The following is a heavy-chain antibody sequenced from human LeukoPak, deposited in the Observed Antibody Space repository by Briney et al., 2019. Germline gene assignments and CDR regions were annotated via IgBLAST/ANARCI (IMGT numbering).Heavy chain of an antibody. V-gene: IGHV3-21*01. CDR3: ARGGTIFGVVTHLDY. D-gene: IGHD3-3*01. Sequence: PGGPLRLSCAASGFTFSSYSMNWVRQAPGKGLEWVSSISSSSSYIYYADSVKGRFTISRDNAKNSLYLQMNSLRAEDTAVYYCARGGTIFGVVTHLDYWGQGTLVTVSS. CDR1: GFTFSSYS. J-gene: IGHJ4*02. CDR2: ISSSSSYI.